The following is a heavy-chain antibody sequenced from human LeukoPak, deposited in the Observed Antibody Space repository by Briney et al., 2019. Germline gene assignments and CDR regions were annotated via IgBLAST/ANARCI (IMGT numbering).Heavy chain of an antibody. D-gene: IGHD1-26*01. V-gene: IGHV4-39*07. J-gene: IGHJ6*02. Sequence: SETLSLTCTVSGGSIISTIYYWGWIRQPPGKGLEWIGTISYTGNTYYNPSLKSRVTISVDTSKNQFSLKLSSVTAADTAVYYCARAVGANYYYYGMDVWGQGTTVTVSS. CDR2: ISYTGNT. CDR1: GGSIISTIYY. CDR3: ARAVGANYYYYGMDV.